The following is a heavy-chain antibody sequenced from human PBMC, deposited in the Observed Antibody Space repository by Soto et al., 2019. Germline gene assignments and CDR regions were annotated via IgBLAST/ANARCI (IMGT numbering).Heavy chain of an antibody. CDR3: ARGANIAVVTDSFDS. J-gene: IGHJ4*02. CDR2: IHPSGGGS. Sequence: ASVKVSCKSSGYPFNTYYLHWVRQAPGQGLEWMGMIHPSGGGSTYAQKFLGRVTMTMDSSTSTVFMELTSLRSADTAVYYCARGANIAVVTDSFDSWGQGPLVTVSP. D-gene: IGHD2-21*02. V-gene: IGHV1-46*02. CDR1: GYPFNTYY.